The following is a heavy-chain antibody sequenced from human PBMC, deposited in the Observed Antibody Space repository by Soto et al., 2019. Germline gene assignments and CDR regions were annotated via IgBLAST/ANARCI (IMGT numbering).Heavy chain of an antibody. CDR3: ARGLISGSHYSGGWYYFDS. J-gene: IGHJ4*02. CDR1: GGSISSYY. D-gene: IGHD1-26*01. V-gene: IGHV4-59*08. Sequence: SETLSLTCTVSGGSISSYYWRWIRQPPGKGLEWIGYIYYSGSTNYNPSLKSRVTISVDTSKNQFSLKLSSVTAADTAVYYCARGLISGSHYSGGWYYFDSWGQGTQVPVSS. CDR2: IYYSGST.